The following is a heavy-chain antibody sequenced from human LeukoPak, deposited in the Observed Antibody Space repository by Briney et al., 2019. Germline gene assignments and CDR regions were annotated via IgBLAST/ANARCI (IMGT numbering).Heavy chain of an antibody. Sequence: ASVKVSCKASGYTFTSYDFNWVRQATGQRPEWMGWMSPNSGDTGYAQKFQDRVTMTRNTSISTAYMELSSLRSDDTAVYYCAREQYQGWFDPWGQGTLVTVSS. CDR3: AREQYQGWFDP. CDR1: GYTFTSYD. D-gene: IGHD4-11*01. V-gene: IGHV1-8*01. J-gene: IGHJ5*02. CDR2: MSPNSGDT.